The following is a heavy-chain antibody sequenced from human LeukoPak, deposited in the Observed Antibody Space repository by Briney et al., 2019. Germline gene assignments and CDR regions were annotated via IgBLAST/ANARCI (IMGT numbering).Heavy chain of an antibody. CDR1: GGSISSYY. D-gene: IGHD5-24*01. CDR2: IYTSGST. CDR3: ARLSRDGYNLD. Sequence: SETLSLTCTVSGGSISSYYWSWIRQPPGRGLEWIGYIYTSGSTNYNPSLKSRVTISVDTSKNQFSLKLSSVTAADTAVYYCARLSRDGYNLDWGKGTTVTVSS. V-gene: IGHV4-4*09. J-gene: IGHJ6*04.